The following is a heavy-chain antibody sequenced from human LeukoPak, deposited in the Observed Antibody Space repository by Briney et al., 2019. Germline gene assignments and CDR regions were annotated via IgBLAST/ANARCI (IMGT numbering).Heavy chain of an antibody. D-gene: IGHD6-13*01. J-gene: IGHJ6*03. Sequence: SETLSLTCTVSGGSISSSSYYWGWIRQPPGKGLEWIGSIYYSGSTYYNPSLKSRVTISVDTSKNQFSLKLSSVTAADTAVYYCARARRQLYYYYYMDVWGKGTTVTVSS. V-gene: IGHV4-39*07. CDR2: IYYSGST. CDR3: ARARRQLYYYYYMDV. CDR1: GGSISSSSYY.